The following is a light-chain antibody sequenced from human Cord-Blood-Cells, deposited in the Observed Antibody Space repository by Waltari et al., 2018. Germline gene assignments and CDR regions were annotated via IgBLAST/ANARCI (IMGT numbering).Light chain of an antibody. CDR1: SSDVGGYQY. Sequence: QSALNQPASVSGSPGQSITISCTGTSSDVGGYQYVSRYQQHPGKTPKLMIYEVSKRPSGVSNRFSGSKSGNTASLTISGLQAEDEADYYCSSYTSSSTYVFGTGTKVTVL. J-gene: IGLJ1*01. CDR3: SSYTSSSTYV. V-gene: IGLV2-14*01. CDR2: EVS.